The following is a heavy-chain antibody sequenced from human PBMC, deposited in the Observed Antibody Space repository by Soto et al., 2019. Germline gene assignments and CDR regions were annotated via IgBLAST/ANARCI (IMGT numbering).Heavy chain of an antibody. V-gene: IGHV1-69*08. CDR2: IIPILGIA. D-gene: IGHD5-18*01. J-gene: IGHJ4*02. Sequence: QVQLVQSGAEVKKPGSSVKVSCKASGGTFSSYTISWGRQAPGQGLEWMGRIIPILGIANYAQKFQGRVTITADKSTRTAYMELSSLRSEDTAVYYCARDRGYSYGYLYPPFDYWGQGTLVTVSS. CDR3: ARDRGYSYGYLYPPFDY. CDR1: GGTFSSYT.